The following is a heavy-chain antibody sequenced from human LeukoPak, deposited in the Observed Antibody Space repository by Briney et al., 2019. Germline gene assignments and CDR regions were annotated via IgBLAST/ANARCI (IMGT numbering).Heavy chain of an antibody. CDR2: IYYSGST. CDR1: GGSISSYY. J-gene: IGHJ5*02. V-gene: IGHV4-59*01. Sequence: SETLSLTCTVSGGSISSYYWSWIRQPPGKGLEWIGYIYYSGSTNYNPSLKSRVTISVDTSKNQFSLKLSSVTAADTAVYYCASYSGIPYNWFDPWGQGTLVTVSS. CDR3: ASYSGIPYNWFDP. D-gene: IGHD1-26*01.